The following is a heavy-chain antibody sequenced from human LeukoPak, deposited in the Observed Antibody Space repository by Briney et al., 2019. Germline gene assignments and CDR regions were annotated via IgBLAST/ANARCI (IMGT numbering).Heavy chain of an antibody. V-gene: IGHV3-11*04. CDR3: ESKALVFGGTIIMPDAFDI. J-gene: IGHJ3*02. CDR1: GFPFSYGY. CDR2: TSGSDTNI. Sequence: PGGPLRLSCAASGFPFSYGYMTWIPQAPGKRLEWVSYTSGSDTNIFYADSVKGRFTIYRDNDKHSLYLQMNTLRAEDTAVYYCESKALVFGGTIIMPDAFDIWGQGTLVSVSS. D-gene: IGHD3-16*01.